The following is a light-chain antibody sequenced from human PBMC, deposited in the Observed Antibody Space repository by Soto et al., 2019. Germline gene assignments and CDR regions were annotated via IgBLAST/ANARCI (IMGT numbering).Light chain of an antibody. CDR2: DVS. J-gene: IGLJ3*02. CDR1: SSDVGAYNY. Sequence: QSALTQPRSVSGSPGQSVTISCTGTSSDVGAYNYVSCYQQHPGKAPKLMIYDVSNRPSGVPDRFSGSKSANTAPLISSGLYAEDEADYCCCSDAGSYGWVFGGGTKLTVL. CDR3: CSDAGSYGWV. V-gene: IGLV2-11*01.